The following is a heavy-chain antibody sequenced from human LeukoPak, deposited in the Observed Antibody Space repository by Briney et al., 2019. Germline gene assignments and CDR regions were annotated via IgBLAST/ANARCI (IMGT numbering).Heavy chain of an antibody. V-gene: IGHV3-23*01. CDR2: ISGSGGST. CDR1: GSTFSSYA. D-gene: IGHD3-3*01. J-gene: IGHJ6*02. Sequence: GGSLRLSCAASGSTFSSYAMSWVRQAPGKGLEWVSAISGSGGSTYYADSVKGRFTISRDNSKNTLYLQMNSLRAEDTAVYYCAKDFEAYRIREGLSDHYYYYYGMDVWGQGTTVTVSS. CDR3: AKDFEAYRIREGLSDHYYYYYGMDV.